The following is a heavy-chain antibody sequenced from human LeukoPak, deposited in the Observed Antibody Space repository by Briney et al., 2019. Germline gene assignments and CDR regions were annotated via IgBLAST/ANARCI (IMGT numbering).Heavy chain of an antibody. Sequence: PGGSLRLSCAASGFTFSSYSMNWVRQAPGKGLEWVSSISSSSSYIYYADSVKGRFTISRGNAKNSLYLQMNSLRAEDTAVYYCARDLTYYDILTGRQTLFWDDPWGQGTLVTVSS. CDR1: GFTFSSYS. CDR3: ARDLTYYDILTGRQTLFWDDP. J-gene: IGHJ5*02. D-gene: IGHD3-9*01. CDR2: ISSSSSYI. V-gene: IGHV3-21*01.